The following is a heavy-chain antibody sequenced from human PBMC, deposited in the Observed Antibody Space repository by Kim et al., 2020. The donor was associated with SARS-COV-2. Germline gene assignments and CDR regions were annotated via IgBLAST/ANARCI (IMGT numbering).Heavy chain of an antibody. V-gene: IGHV3-30*04. CDR1: GFTFSSYA. CDR3: ATGEFGTLNAFDL. CDR2: ISYDGRNR. J-gene: IGHJ3*01. Sequence: GGSLRLSCAASGFTFSSYAMHWVRQAPGKGLEWLAVISYDGRNRYYTDSLRGRFSISRDNSTDTLDLQMDFLGTEDTTVYYCATGEFGTLNAFDLCGQGT. D-gene: IGHD1-7*01.